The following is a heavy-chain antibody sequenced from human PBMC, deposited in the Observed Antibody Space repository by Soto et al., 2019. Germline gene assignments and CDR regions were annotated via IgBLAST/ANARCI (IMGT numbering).Heavy chain of an antibody. CDR3: ARGRKWWSNWFDP. CDR2: INHSGST. V-gene: IGHV4-34*01. J-gene: IGHJ5*02. CDR1: GGSFSGYY. D-gene: IGHD2-15*01. Sequence: SETLSLTCAVYGGSFSGYYWSWIRQPPGKGLEWIGEINHSGSTNYNPSLKSRVTISVDTSKNQFSLKLSSVTAADTAVYYCARGRKWWSNWFDPWGQGTLVTVSS.